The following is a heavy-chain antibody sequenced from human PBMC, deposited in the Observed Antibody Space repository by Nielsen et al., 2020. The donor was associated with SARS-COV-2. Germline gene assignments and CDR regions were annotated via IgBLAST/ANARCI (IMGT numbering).Heavy chain of an antibody. CDR2: IWYDGSNK. D-gene: IGHD2-2*01. V-gene: IGHV3-33*01. J-gene: IGHJ2*01. Sequence: GESLKISCAASGFTFSSYGMHWVRQAPGKGLEWVAVIWYDGSNKYYADSVKGRFTISRDNSKNTLYLQMNSLRAEDTAVNYCASDYAVPGIVVVPALRGGYFDLWGRGTLVTVSS. CDR1: GFTFSSYG. CDR3: ASDYAVPGIVVVPALRGGYFDL.